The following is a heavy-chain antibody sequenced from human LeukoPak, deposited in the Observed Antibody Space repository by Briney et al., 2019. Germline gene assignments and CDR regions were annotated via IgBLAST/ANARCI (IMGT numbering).Heavy chain of an antibody. J-gene: IGHJ5*02. CDR1: GYPFTIYY. V-gene: IGHV1-18*01. Sequence: GASVKVSFKASGYPFTIYYINWVRQAPGQGLEWMGWISVYNGDTNYAQNFQGRVTMTTDTSTDTAYMELRSLRYDDTAVYYCARDGLSYTNPNNWFDPWGQGTLVTVSS. CDR3: ARDGLSYTNPNNWFDP. D-gene: IGHD2-2*02. CDR2: ISVYNGDT.